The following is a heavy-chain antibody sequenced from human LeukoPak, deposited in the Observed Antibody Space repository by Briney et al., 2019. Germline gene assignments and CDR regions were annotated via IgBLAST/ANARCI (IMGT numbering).Heavy chain of an antibody. CDR3: ARGRYYYYMDV. CDR1: GGSISSYY. CDR2: IYYSGST. V-gene: IGHV4-59*01. J-gene: IGHJ6*03. Sequence: PSETLSLTCTVSGGSISSYYWSWIRQPPGKGLEWIGYIYYSGSTNYNPSLKSRVTISVDTSKNQFSLKLSSVTAADTAVYYCARGRYYYYMDVWGKGTTVTVSS.